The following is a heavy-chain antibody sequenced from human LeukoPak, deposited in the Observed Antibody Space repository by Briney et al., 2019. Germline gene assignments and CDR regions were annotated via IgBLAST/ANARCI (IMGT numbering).Heavy chain of an antibody. CDR3: ARVRYSYGYDW. Sequence: PGGSLRLSCAASGFTFGNYWMHWVRQAPGKGLVWVSRINSDGRSVSYADFVKGRFTISRDNAKNTLYLQMNSLRAEDTAVYYCARVRYSYGYDWWGQGTLVTVSS. CDR2: INSDGRSV. D-gene: IGHD5-18*01. V-gene: IGHV3-74*01. J-gene: IGHJ4*02. CDR1: GFTFGNYW.